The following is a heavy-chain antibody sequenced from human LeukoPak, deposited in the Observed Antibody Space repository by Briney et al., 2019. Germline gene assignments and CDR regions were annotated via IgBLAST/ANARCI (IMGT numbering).Heavy chain of an antibody. Sequence: GASVKVSCKASGYTFTTYEIIWVRQAPGQGLEWMGWINTRNGNANYAHPLQGRVTMTTDTSTSTSYMELASLRFDDTAIYYCARNHLGLGLWGQGTLVTVSS. V-gene: IGHV1-18*01. CDR2: INTRNGNA. J-gene: IGHJ4*02. D-gene: IGHD3-16*01. CDR1: GYTFTTYE. CDR3: ARNHLGLGL.